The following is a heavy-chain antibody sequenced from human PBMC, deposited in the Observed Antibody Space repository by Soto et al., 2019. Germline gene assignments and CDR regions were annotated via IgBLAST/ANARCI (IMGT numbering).Heavy chain of an antibody. D-gene: IGHD5-18*01. Sequence: HPGGSLRLSCAASGFTFSSYGMHWVRQAPGKGLEWVAVISYDGSNKYYADSVKGRFTISRDNAKNSLYLQMNSLRDEDTAVYYCAREGGRIQLWLTRYYGMDVWGQGTTVTVSS. V-gene: IGHV3-30*03. J-gene: IGHJ6*02. CDR3: AREGGRIQLWLTRYYGMDV. CDR1: GFTFSSYG. CDR2: ISYDGSNK.